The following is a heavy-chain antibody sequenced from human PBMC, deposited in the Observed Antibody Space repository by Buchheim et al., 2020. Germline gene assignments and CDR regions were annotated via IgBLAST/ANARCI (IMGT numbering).Heavy chain of an antibody. CDR3: AKDGGGGLLDY. CDR1: GFTFSSYG. Sequence: QVQLVESGGGVVQPGRSLRLSGAASGFTFSSYGMHWVRQAPGKGLEWVAVISYDGSNKYYADSVKGRFTISRDNSKNTLYLQMNSLRAEDTAVYYCAKDGGGGLLDYWGQGTL. J-gene: IGHJ4*02. CDR2: ISYDGSNK. D-gene: IGHD3-16*01. V-gene: IGHV3-30*18.